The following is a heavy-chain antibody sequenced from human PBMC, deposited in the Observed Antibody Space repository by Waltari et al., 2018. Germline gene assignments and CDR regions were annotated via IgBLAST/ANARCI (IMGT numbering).Heavy chain of an antibody. CDR3: ARDLLVAAENWFDP. J-gene: IGHJ5*02. CDR2: IIPIFGTA. D-gene: IGHD2-15*01. V-gene: IGHV1-69*05. CDR1: GGTFSSYA. Sequence: QVQLVQSGAEVKQPGSSVQVSCRASGGTFSSYAISWARRAPGQGLEWMGGIIPIFGTANYAQKFQGRVTITTDESTSTAYMELSSLRSEDTAVYYCARDLLVAAENWFDPWGQGTLVTVSS.